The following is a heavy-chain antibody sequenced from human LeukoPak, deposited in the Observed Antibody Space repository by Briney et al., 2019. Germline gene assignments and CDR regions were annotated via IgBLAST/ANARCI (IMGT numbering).Heavy chain of an antibody. Sequence: ASVKVSCKASGYTFTGYYMHWVRQAPGQGLEWMGWINPNSGGTNYAQKVQGRVTMTRDTSISTAYMELSRLRSDDTAVYYCARDFGSIINYDSSRNEYFQHWGQGTLVTVSS. CDR3: ARDFGSIINYDSSRNEYFQH. J-gene: IGHJ1*01. CDR2: INPNSGGT. V-gene: IGHV1-2*02. D-gene: IGHD3-22*01. CDR1: GYTFTGYY.